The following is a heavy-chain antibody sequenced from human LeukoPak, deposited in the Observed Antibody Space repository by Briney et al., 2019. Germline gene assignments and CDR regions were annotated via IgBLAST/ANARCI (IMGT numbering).Heavy chain of an antibody. CDR3: ARDVTYYGGDWFDP. D-gene: IGHD4-23*01. J-gene: IGHJ5*02. V-gene: IGHV3-48*04. CDR2: ISSGTSTI. CDR1: GFTFSGSA. Sequence: GGSLRLSCAASGFTFSGSAMNWVRQAPGKGLEWVSYISSGTSTIYYADSVKGRFTISRDYAKNSLYLQMNSLRAEDTAVYYCARDVTYYGGDWFDPWGQGTLVTVSS.